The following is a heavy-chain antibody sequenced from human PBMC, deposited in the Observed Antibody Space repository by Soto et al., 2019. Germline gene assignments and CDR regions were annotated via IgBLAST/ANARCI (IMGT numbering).Heavy chain of an antibody. CDR3: ARSTLEWLLVLDF. CDR2: LWPDGSHE. V-gene: IGHV3-33*01. CDR1: GFTFRSYG. J-gene: IGHJ4*02. D-gene: IGHD3-3*01. Sequence: QVELVESGGGVVQPGRSLRLSCEASGFTFRSYGMSWVRQAPGKGLEWVAVLWPDGSHETYADSVKGRFTISRDNSKNTVFLQMNSLRAEDKAVNYCARSTLEWLLVLDFWGQGTQVTVSS.